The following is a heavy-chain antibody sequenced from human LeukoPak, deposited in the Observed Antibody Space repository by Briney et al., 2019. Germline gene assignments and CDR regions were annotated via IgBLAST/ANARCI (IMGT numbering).Heavy chain of an antibody. D-gene: IGHD4-17*01. Sequence: KPSETLSLTCAVYGSSFSGYYWSWIRQPPGKGLEWIGEVNHRGSTKYNPSLKSRVTISVDTSRTQFSLKLNSVIAADMAVYYCTLRGDYGDYVPDFDYWGQGTLVTVSS. CDR1: GSSFSGYY. CDR3: TLRGDYGDYVPDFDY. V-gene: IGHV4-34*01. CDR2: VNHRGST. J-gene: IGHJ4*02.